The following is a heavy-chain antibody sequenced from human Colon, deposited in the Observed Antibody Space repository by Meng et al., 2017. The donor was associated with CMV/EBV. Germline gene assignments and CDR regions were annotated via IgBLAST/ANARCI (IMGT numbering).Heavy chain of an antibody. D-gene: IGHD2-15*01. Sequence: GESLKISCATSGFTFDTYAMSWVRQAPGKGLEWVSAIVGGGGSRTYYADSVKGRFTISRDNSKSTLYLQINSARVEDTAVYYCAKREYCSGSSCYTLNYYYYAVDVWGQGTLVTVSS. J-gene: IGHJ6*02. CDR2: IVGGGGSRT. CDR1: GFTFDTYA. CDR3: AKREYCSGSSCYTLNYYYYAVDV. V-gene: IGHV3-23*01.